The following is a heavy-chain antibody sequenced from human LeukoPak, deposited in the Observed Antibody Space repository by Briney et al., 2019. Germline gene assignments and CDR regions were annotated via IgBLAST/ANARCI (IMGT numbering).Heavy chain of an antibody. CDR3: ARVDTAMVTGFDY. D-gene: IGHD5-18*01. Sequence: SQTLSLTCTVSGGSINSGDYYWGWIRPPPGKGLEWIGYIYYSGSTYYTPSLKSRVTISVDTSKNQFSLKLSSVTAADTAVYYCARVDTAMVTGFDYWGQGTLVTVSS. CDR1: GGSINSGDYY. CDR2: IYYSGST. J-gene: IGHJ4*02. V-gene: IGHV4-30-4*01.